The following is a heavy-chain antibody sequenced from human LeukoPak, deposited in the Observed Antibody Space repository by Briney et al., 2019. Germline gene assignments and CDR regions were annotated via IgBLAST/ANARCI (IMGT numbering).Heavy chain of an antibody. J-gene: IGHJ3*02. D-gene: IGHD3-10*01. V-gene: IGHV1-8*01. CDR2: MNPNSGNT. CDR3: ARGRGPGRNHRNDAFDI. Sequence: ASVKVSCKASGYTFTSYDINWVRQATGQGLEWMGWMNPNSGNTGYAQKFQGRVTMTRNTSISTAYMELSSLRSEDTAVYYCARGRGPGRNHRNDAFDIWGQGTMVTVSS. CDR1: GYTFTSYD.